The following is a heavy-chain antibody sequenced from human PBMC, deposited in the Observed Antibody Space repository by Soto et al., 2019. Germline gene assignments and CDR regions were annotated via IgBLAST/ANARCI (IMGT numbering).Heavy chain of an antibody. CDR3: AKAGSGSYYNILVSY. Sequence: GGSLRLSCAASGFTFDDYAMHWVRQAPGKGLEWVSGISWNSGSIGYADSVKGRFTISRDNAKNSLYLQMNSLRAEDTALYYCAKAGSGSYYNILVSYWGQGTLVTVSS. J-gene: IGHJ4*02. V-gene: IGHV3-9*01. D-gene: IGHD3-10*01. CDR1: GFTFDDYA. CDR2: ISWNSGSI.